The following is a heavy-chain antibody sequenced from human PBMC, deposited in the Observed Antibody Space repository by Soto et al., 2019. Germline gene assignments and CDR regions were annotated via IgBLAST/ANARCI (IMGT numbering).Heavy chain of an antibody. V-gene: IGHV3-43D*04. D-gene: IGHD1-26*01. CDR3: AKDIRPLLSDYYYGMDV. Sequence: AXGSLRLSCAASGFTFDDYAMHWVRQAPGKGLEWVSLISWDGGSTYYADSVKGRFTISRDNSKNSLYLQMNSMRAEDTALYYCAKDIRPLLSDYYYGMDVWGQGTTVTVSS. J-gene: IGHJ6*02. CDR1: GFTFDDYA. CDR2: ISWDGGST.